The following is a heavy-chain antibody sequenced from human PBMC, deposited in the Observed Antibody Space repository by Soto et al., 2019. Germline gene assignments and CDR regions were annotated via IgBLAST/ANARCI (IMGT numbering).Heavy chain of an antibody. Sequence: QVQLVESGGGVVQPGRSLRLSCAASGFTFSSYGMHWVRQAPGKGLEWVAVIWYDGSNKYYADSVKGRFTFSRDNSKNTLYLQMNSLRAEDTAVYYCARGSDYGDYSDWFDPWGQGTLVTVSS. CDR2: IWYDGSNK. V-gene: IGHV3-33*01. CDR3: ARGSDYGDYSDWFDP. D-gene: IGHD4-17*01. CDR1: GFTFSSYG. J-gene: IGHJ5*02.